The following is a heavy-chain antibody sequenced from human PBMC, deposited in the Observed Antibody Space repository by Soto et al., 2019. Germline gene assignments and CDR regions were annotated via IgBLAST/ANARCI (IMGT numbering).Heavy chain of an antibody. Sequence: QVQLVASGGGVVQPGRSLRLSCTSSGLTFRRDGMLWVRQAPGEGLEWVSVISYDGKNKYYADSVKGRFTLSRDNSKTTLFLQMGSLRSEDTAVYYCAGGYDWVDYWGQGTLVTVSS. CDR1: GLTFRRDG. D-gene: IGHD5-12*01. CDR2: ISYDGKNK. J-gene: IGHJ4*02. V-gene: IGHV3-30*03. CDR3: AGGYDWVDY.